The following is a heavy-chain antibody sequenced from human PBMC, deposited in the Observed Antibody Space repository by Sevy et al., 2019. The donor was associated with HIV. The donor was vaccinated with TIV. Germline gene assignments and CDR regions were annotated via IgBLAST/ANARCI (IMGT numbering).Heavy chain of an antibody. CDR3: ITEPGYRGYDEEVINYYYYGMDV. CDR2: IKSEIDGGAI. D-gene: IGHD5-12*01. Sequence: GGSLRLSCAASGFTFSSAWMSWVRQAPGKGLEWVGRIKSEIDGGAIDYAATVKGRFSISREDSKNTVYLKMNSLKTEDTAVDYCITEPGYRGYDEEVINYYYYGMDVWGQGTTVTVSS. CDR1: GFTFSSAW. J-gene: IGHJ6*02. V-gene: IGHV3-15*01.